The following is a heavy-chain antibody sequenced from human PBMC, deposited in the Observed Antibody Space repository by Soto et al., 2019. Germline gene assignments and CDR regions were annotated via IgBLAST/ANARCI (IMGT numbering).Heavy chain of an antibody. V-gene: IGHV4-30-2*01. CDR3: AKDAWATLHSSGWYCDY. Sequence: SETLSLTCAVSGGSISSGGYSWSWIRQPPGKGLEWIGYIYHSGSTYYNPSLKSRVTISVDRSKNTLYLQMNSLRAEDTAVYYCAKDAWATLHSSGWYCDYWGQGTLVTVSS. D-gene: IGHD6-19*01. CDR1: GGSISSGGYS. J-gene: IGHJ4*02. CDR2: IYHSGST.